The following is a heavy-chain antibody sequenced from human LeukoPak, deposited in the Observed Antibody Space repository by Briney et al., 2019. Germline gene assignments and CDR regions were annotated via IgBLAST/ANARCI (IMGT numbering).Heavy chain of an antibody. D-gene: IGHD3-22*01. J-gene: IGHJ4*02. V-gene: IGHV3-30*04. Sequence: PGRSLRLSCAASGFTFSSYAMHWVRQAPGKGLEWVAFISYDGSNKYYADSVKGRFTISRDNSKNTLYLQMNSLRVEDTAVYYCATLPYYYDSSGSYYFDYWGQGTLVTVSS. CDR2: ISYDGSNK. CDR3: ATLPYYYDSSGSYYFDY. CDR1: GFTFSSYA.